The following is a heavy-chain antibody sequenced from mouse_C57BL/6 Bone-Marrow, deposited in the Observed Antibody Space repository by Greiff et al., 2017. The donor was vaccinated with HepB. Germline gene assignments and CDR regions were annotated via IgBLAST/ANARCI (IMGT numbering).Heavy chain of an antibody. CDR2: ISGGGGNT. CDR1: GFTFSSYT. J-gene: IGHJ2*01. D-gene: IGHD2-1*01. CDR3: ARPIYYAYFDY. V-gene: IGHV5-9*01. Sequence: EVKLVESGGGLVKPGGSLKLSCAASGFTFSSYTMSWVRQTPEKRLEWVATISGGGGNTYYPDSVKGRFTISRDNAKNTLYLQMSSLRSEDTALYYCARPIYYAYFDYWGQGTTLTVSS.